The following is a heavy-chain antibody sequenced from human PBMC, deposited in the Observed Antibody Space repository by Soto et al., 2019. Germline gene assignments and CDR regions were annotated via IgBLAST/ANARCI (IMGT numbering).Heavy chain of an antibody. D-gene: IGHD3-9*01. CDR2: INHSGND. V-gene: IGHV4-34*01. CDR1: GGSFSTYY. J-gene: IGHJ3*02. CDR3: ARGGSNDWQVAFDI. Sequence: SETLSLTCVVSGGSFSTYYYNWIRQSPGKGLEWIGEINHSGNDNYSPSLKSRVTMSLDTSKNQFSLKLTSGTAADTAVYYCARGGSNDWQVAFDIWGQGTMVTVSS.